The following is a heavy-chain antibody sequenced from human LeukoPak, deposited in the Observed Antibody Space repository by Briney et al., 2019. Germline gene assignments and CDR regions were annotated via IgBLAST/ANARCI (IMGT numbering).Heavy chain of an antibody. CDR2: IYSGGST. D-gene: IGHD4-17*01. Sequence: GGSLRLSCAASGFTVSSNYMGWVRQAPGKGLEWVSFIYSGGSTYYADSEKGRFTISRDNSKNTLYLQMNSLRAEDTAVYYCARGRGTVYGMDVWGQGTTVTVSS. V-gene: IGHV3-66*02. J-gene: IGHJ6*02. CDR3: ARGRGTVYGMDV. CDR1: GFTVSSNY.